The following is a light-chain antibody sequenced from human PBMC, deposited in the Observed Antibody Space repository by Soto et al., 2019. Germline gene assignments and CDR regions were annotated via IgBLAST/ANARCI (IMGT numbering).Light chain of an antibody. V-gene: IGKV2D-29*01. CDR3: MQSIGPPRT. CDR1: QSLLQSDGNTY. J-gene: IGKJ1*01. CDR2: AAS. Sequence: IVMTQTPLSLSVTPGQPASISCKSSQSLLQSDGNTYLSWFLQKPGPPTHLLFYAASNRFSRAPDRSSGRCAGTESTLNISLVDAEDVGVYCCMQSIGPPRTFGQGTKVDIK.